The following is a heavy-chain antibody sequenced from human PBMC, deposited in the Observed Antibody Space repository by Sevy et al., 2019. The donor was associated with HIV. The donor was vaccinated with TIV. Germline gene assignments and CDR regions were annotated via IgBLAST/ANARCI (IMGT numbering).Heavy chain of an antibody. CDR1: GFTFSDYY. D-gene: IGHD3-10*01. CDR2: ISSSSSYT. Sequence: GGSLRLSCAASGFTFSDYYMSWIRQAPGKGLEWVSYISSSSSYTNYADSVKGRLTISRDNAKNSLYLQMNSLRAEDTAVYYCTREGYGSGSYYGYYYYYMDVWGKGTTVTVSS. V-gene: IGHV3-11*06. CDR3: TREGYGSGSYYGYYYYYMDV. J-gene: IGHJ6*03.